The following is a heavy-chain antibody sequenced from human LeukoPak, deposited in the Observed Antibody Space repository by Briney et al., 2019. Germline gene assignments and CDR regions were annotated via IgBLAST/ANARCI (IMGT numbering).Heavy chain of an antibody. CDR2: ISRSGDNT. J-gene: IGHJ4*02. Sequence: GGSLRLSCAASGFTFSNYAMSWVRQAPGKGLEWVSAISRSGDNTYYADSVKGRFTVSRDNSKNTLYVQMKSLRAEDTAVYYCAKDFVVVPGNVNYFDYWGQGTLVTVSS. D-gene: IGHD2-21*02. CDR1: GFTFSNYA. CDR3: AKDFVVVPGNVNYFDY. V-gene: IGHV3-23*01.